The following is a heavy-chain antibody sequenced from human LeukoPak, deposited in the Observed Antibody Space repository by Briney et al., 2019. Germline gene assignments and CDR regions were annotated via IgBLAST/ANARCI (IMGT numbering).Heavy chain of an antibody. CDR1: GFTVSNNY. D-gene: IGHD1-1*01. CDR3: ASEKTGRDY. V-gene: IGHV3-53*01. CDR2: LYSGGTT. J-gene: IGHJ4*02. Sequence: GGSLRLSCAASGFTVSNNYMSWVRQAPGKGLEWVSVLYSGGTTYYLDSVKGRFTISRDSSKNTLYLQMNSLRAEDTAIYYCASEKTGRDYWGQGTQVTVSS.